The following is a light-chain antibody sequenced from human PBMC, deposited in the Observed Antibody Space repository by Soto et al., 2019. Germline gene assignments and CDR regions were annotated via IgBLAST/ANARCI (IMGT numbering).Light chain of an antibody. CDR1: QSVSSN. V-gene: IGKV3-15*01. CDR2: GAS. CDR3: QQRKKWPPLT. Sequence: EIVMTQSPATLSVSPGERATLSCRASQSVSSNLAWYQQKPGQAPRLLIYGASTRATGIPARFSGSGSGTEFTLTISSLQSEDFAVYYCQQRKKWPPLTFGGGTKVEIK. J-gene: IGKJ4*01.